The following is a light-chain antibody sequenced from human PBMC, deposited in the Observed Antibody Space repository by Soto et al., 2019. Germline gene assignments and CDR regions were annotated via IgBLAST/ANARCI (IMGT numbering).Light chain of an antibody. J-gene: IGLJ1*01. Sequence: QSALTQPASVSGSPGQSITISCTGTSSDVGSYNLVSWYQQHPGKAPKLMIYEVSKRPSGVSNRFSGPKSGNTASLTISGLQSVDEADYYCSSYAGSSTYVFGTGTKVTV. CDR1: SSDVGSYNL. V-gene: IGLV2-23*02. CDR3: SSYAGSSTYV. CDR2: EVS.